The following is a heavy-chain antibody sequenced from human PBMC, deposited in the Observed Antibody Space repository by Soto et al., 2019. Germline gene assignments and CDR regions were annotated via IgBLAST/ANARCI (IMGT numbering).Heavy chain of an antibody. V-gene: IGHV3-23*01. D-gene: IGHD1-26*01. CDR2: ISGSGGTT. Sequence: GGSLRLSCAASGFTFSSYAMTWVRQAPGKGLEWVSAISGSGGTTYYADSVKGRFTISRDNSKNTLYLQMNSLRAEDTAVYYCAKSIVGATSAFDIWGQGTMVTVS. CDR3: AKSIVGATSAFDI. CDR1: GFTFSSYA. J-gene: IGHJ3*02.